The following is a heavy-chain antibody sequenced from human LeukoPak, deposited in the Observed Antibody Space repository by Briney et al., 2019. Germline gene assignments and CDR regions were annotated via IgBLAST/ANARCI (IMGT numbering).Heavy chain of an antibody. V-gene: IGHV3-15*01. J-gene: IGHJ6*02. CDR2: IKSKTDGGTT. Sequence: QPGGSLRLSCAASGFTFSNAWMSWVRQAPGKGLEWVGRIKSKTDGGTTDYAAPVKGKFTISRDDSKNTLYLQMNSLKTEDTAVYYCTTIAVDSSSWYNYYGMDVWGQGTTVTVSS. D-gene: IGHD6-13*01. CDR1: GFTFSNAW. CDR3: TTIAVDSSSWYNYYGMDV.